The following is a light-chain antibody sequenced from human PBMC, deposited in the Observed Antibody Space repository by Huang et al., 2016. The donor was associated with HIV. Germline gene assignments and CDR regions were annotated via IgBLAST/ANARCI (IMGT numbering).Light chain of an antibody. V-gene: IGKV2-30*02. J-gene: IGKJ3*01. CDR2: EVS. Sequence: DVVMTQSPLSLPVTLGQPASISCRSSQSLVHSDGNTYLNWLQQRPGQSPRRLIYEVSKRDSGGPDRFSGSGSGTDFTLKISRVEAEDVGIYYCMQGTHWPPVTFGPGTKVDIK. CDR1: QSLVHSDGNTY. CDR3: MQGTHWPPVT.